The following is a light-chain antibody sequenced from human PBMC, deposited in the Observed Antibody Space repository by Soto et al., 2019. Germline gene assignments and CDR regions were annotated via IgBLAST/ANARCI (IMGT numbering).Light chain of an antibody. Sequence: EIVLTQSPATLSLSPGERATLSCRAGQSVTTYLDWYQQKPGQAPRLLIYDASNRATGIPDRFSGSVSGTDFTLTTSILEPEDCAVYYCQHLGHWPLMYTFGQVTKLEIQ. CDR2: DAS. CDR1: QSVTTY. V-gene: IGKV3-11*01. J-gene: IGKJ2*01. CDR3: QHLGHWPLMYT.